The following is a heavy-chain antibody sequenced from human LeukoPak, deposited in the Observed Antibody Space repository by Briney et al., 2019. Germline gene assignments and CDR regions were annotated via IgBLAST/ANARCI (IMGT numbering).Heavy chain of an antibody. CDR2: ISSSGSTI. CDR1: GFTFSSYS. CDR3: AREDSSGWYAPLDY. J-gene: IGHJ4*02. V-gene: IGHV3-48*04. D-gene: IGHD6-19*01. Sequence: GGSLRLSCAASGFTFSSYSMNWVRQAPGKGLEWVSYISSSGSTIYYADSVKGRFTISRDNAKNSLYLQMNSLRAEDTAVYYCAREDSSGWYAPLDYWGQGTLVTVSS.